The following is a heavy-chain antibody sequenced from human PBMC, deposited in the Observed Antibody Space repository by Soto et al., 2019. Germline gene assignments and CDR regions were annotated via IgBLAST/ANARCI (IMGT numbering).Heavy chain of an antibody. D-gene: IGHD6-6*01. Sequence: PGGSLRLSCAASGFTFSSYGMHWVRQAPGKGLEWVAVIWYDGSNKYYADSVKGRFTISRDNSKNTLYLQMNSLRAEDTAVYYCARDLWDRIAARPPHHYYYGMDVWGQGTTVTVSS. CDR3: ARDLWDRIAARPPHHYYYGMDV. J-gene: IGHJ6*02. CDR1: GFTFSSYG. CDR2: IWYDGSNK. V-gene: IGHV3-33*01.